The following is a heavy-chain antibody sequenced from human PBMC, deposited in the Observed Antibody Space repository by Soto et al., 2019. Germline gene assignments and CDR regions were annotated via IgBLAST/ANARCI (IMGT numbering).Heavy chain of an antibody. D-gene: IGHD3-9*01. CDR3: AKGPGGRYFDWSVFDY. CDR1: GFTFSSYA. CDR2: ISGSGHST. V-gene: IGHV3-23*01. Sequence: EVQLLESGGGLVQPGGSLRLSCAASGFTFSSYAMTWVRQAPGKGLEWVSGISGSGHSTYYADSVKGRFTISRDNSKNTLYLQKSSLRAEDTAVYYCAKGPGGRYFDWSVFDYWGQGTLVTVSS. J-gene: IGHJ4*02.